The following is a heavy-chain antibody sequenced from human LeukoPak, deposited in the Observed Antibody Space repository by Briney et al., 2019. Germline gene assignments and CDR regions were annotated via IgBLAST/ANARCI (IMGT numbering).Heavy chain of an antibody. V-gene: IGHV4-34*01. CDR3: ARAAPYYGDDAFNI. Sequence: PSETLSLTCAVYGGSFSGYYWSWIRQPPGKGLEWIGEINHSGSTNYNPSLKSRVTISVDTSKNQFSLKLSSVTAADTAVYYCARAAPYYGDDAFNIWGQGKMVTVSS. D-gene: IGHD4-17*01. J-gene: IGHJ3*02. CDR1: GGSFSGYY. CDR2: INHSGST.